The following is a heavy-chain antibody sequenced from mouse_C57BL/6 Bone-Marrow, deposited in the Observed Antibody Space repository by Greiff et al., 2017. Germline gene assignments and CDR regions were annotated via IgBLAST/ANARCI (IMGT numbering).Heavy chain of an antibody. V-gene: IGHV1-50*01. CDR3: ARSYYGSSPWFAY. J-gene: IGHJ3*01. D-gene: IGHD1-1*01. CDR1: GYTFTSYW. Sequence: QVQLQQPGAELVKPGASVKLSCKASGYTFTSYWMQWVKQRPGQGLEWIGEIDPSDSYTNYNQKFKGKATLTVDTSSSTAYMQRSSLTSEDTAIYYCARSYYGSSPWFAYWGQGTLVTVSA. CDR2: IDPSDSYT.